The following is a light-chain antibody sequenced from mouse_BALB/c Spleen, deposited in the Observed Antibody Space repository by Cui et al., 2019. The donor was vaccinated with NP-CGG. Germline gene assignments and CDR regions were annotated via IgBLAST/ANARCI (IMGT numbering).Light chain of an antibody. CDR2: GTN. CDR1: TGAVTTSNY. V-gene: IGLV1*01. J-gene: IGLJ1*01. Sequence: QAVLTQESALTKSPGETVTLTCRSSTGAVTTSNYANWVQEKPDHLFTGLIGGTNNRAPGVPARFSGSLIGDKAALTITGAQTEDEAIYFCALWYSNHWVFGGGTKLTVL. CDR3: ALWYSNHWV.